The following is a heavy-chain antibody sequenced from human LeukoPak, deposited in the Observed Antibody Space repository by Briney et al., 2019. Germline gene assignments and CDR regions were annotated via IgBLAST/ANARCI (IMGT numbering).Heavy chain of an antibody. CDR2: ISSRSSTI. CDR1: GFTFHFCS. CDR3: ARGEDY. V-gene: IGHV3-48*02. Sequence: GGSLRLSCAASGFTFHFCSMTWVRQAPGKGLEWVSYISSRSSTIYYTDSVKGRFTVSRDNAKNSLNLQMNSPRDEDTAVYYCARGEDYWGQGTLVTVSS. J-gene: IGHJ4*02.